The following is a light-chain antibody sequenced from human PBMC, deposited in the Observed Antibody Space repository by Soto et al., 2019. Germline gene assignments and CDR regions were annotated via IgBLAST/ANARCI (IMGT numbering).Light chain of an antibody. J-gene: IGLJ2*01. CDR3: QTWGTGIHVV. CDR2: LNSDRSH. Sequence: QLVLTQSPSASASLGASVKLTCTLSSGHSSYAIAWHQQQPEKGPRYLMKLNSDRSHSKGDGIPDRFSGSSSGAERYLTISSLQSEDEADYYCQTWGTGIHVVFGGGTQLTVL. CDR1: SGHSSYA. V-gene: IGLV4-69*01.